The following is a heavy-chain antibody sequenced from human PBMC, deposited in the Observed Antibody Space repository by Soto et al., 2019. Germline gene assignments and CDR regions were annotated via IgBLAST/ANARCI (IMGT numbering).Heavy chain of an antibody. CDR3: TRGYIWNNEGTRFDY. V-gene: IGHV3-30*03. J-gene: IGHJ4*02. Sequence: QVQLVESGGGVIQPGRSLRLSCAASGFTFSSYGMHWVRQAPGKGLEWVAVISYDGSNKHYVDSVKGRFTISSDNSKNTLYLQMNSLRAEDTAVYYCTRGYIWNNEGTRFDYWGQGTLVTVSS. CDR2: ISYDGSNK. D-gene: IGHD1-20*01. CDR1: GFTFSSYG.